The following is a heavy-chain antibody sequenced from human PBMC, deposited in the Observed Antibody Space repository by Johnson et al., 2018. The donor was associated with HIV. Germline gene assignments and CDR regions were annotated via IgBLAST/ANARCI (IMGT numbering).Heavy chain of an antibody. CDR2: ISYDGSNK. J-gene: IGHJ3*01. V-gene: IGHV3-7*01. CDR1: GFTVSSNY. D-gene: IGHD2-21*01. CDR3: ASGHMWSAF. Sequence: MQLVESGGGLIQPGGSLRLSCAASGFTVSSNYMSWVRQAPGKGLQWVAVISYDGSNKYYVDSVKGRFTISRDNAKNSLYLQMNSLRAEDTAVYYCASGHMWSAFWGQGTMVTVSS.